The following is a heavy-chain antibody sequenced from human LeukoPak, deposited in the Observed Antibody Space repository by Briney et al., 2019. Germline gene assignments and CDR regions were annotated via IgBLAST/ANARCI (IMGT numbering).Heavy chain of an antibody. CDR2: NSWNSGSI. J-gene: IGHJ4*02. Sequence: GGSLRLSCAASGFTFDDYAMHWVRQAPGKGLEWVSGNSWNSGSIGYADSVKGRFTISRDNAKNSLYLQMNSLRAEDTALYYCAKGDLEYILTGDYDYWGQGTLVTVSS. CDR1: GFTFDDYA. V-gene: IGHV3-9*01. D-gene: IGHD3-9*01. CDR3: AKGDLEYILTGDYDY.